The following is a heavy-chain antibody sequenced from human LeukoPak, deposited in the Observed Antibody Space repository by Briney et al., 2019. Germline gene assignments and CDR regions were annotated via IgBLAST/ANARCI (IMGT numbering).Heavy chain of an antibody. Sequence: SEILPLTCTVSGSSLRSRYYYWLWIRQPPGGGLEWIGSIHYSGTTYYNPSLKSRVTISVDTSKNQFSLRLNSVTATDTAFYYCARRPPSSYFDYWGQGIPVTVSS. V-gene: IGHV4-39*01. J-gene: IGHJ4*02. CDR1: GSSLRSRYYY. CDR3: ARRPPSSYFDY. CDR2: IHYSGTT.